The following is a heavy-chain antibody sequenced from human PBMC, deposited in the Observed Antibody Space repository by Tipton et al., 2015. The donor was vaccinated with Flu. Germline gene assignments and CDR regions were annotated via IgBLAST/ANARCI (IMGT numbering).Heavy chain of an antibody. V-gene: IGHV1-2*02. CDR2: INPNSGGT. CDR1: GYTFTGYY. D-gene: IGHD3-9*01. J-gene: IGHJ4*02. CDR3: ARHETYNDILPGPFDH. Sequence: QLVQSGAEVKKPGASVKVSCKTSGYTFTGYYMHWVRQAPGQGLEWMGWINPNSGGTNFAQEFQGRVTMTRDTSISTAYMELSRLRSDDTAVYYCARHETYNDILPGPFDHWGQGTLVTVSS.